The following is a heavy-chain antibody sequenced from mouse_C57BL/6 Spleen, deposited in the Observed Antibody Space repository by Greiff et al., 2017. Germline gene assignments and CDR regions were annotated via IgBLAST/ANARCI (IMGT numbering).Heavy chain of an antibody. CDR1: GFSLTSYG. Sequence: VQLQQSGPGLVQPSQSLSITCTVSGFSLTSYGVHWVRQSPGKGLEWLGVIWRGGSTDNNAAFMSRLSITKDNSKSHVFFNMNSLQADDTAIYYCAKGALLRYYFDYWGHGTTLTVSS. CDR3: AKGALLRYYFDY. V-gene: IGHV2-5*01. D-gene: IGHD1-1*01. J-gene: IGHJ2*01. CDR2: IWRGGST.